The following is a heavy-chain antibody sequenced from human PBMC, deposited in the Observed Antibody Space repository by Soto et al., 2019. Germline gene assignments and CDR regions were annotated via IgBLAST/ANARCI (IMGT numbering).Heavy chain of an antibody. Sequence: QVQLVQSGAEVKKPGSSVKVSCKASGGTFSSYAISWVRQAPGQGLEWMGGIIPIFGTANYAQKFQGRVTITADEXXXXXXXXXXXXXXXXXXXXXXXXXPSSNRXXXGMDVRGQGTTVTVSS. CDR3: XXXPSSNRXXXGMDV. V-gene: IGHV1-69*12. CDR1: GGTFSSYA. D-gene: IGHD4-4*01. CDR2: IIPIFGTA. J-gene: IGHJ6*02.